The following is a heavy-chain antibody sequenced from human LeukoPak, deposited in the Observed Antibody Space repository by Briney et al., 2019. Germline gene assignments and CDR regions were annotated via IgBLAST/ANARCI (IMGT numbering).Heavy chain of an antibody. CDR2: INDRGQT. CDR1: GGSFSGYH. J-gene: IGHJ3*02. Sequence: SETLSLTCAVHGGSFSGYHWNWIRQSPGKGLEWIGEINDRGQTNYNPSLKSRVTISIDMSKKQFSLKLTSVTAADTAVYYCARDPPGYCSGSSCYGAFNIWGQGTTDSVSS. D-gene: IGHD2-2*01. V-gene: IGHV4-34*01. CDR3: ARDPPGYCSGSSCYGAFNI.